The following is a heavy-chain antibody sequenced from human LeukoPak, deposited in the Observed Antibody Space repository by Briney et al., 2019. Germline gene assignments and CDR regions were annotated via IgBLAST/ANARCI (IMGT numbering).Heavy chain of an antibody. CDR3: ASTHTAMVHFDY. V-gene: IGHV4-34*01. CDR2: INHSGST. Sequence: PSETLSLTCAVYGGSFSGYYWSWIRQPPGKGLEWIGEINHSGSTNYNPSLKSRVTISVDTSKNQFSLKLSSVTAADTAVYYCASTHTAMVHFDYWGQGTLVTVSS. D-gene: IGHD5-18*01. CDR1: GGSFSGYY. J-gene: IGHJ4*02.